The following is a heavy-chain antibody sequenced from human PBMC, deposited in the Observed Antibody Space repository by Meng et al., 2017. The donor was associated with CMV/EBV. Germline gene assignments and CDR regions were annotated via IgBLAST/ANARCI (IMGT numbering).Heavy chain of an antibody. CDR3: ARDDCSGGSCSYGMDV. CDR2: IKQDGSEK. V-gene: IGHV3-7*01. J-gene: IGHJ6*02. D-gene: IGHD2-15*01. Sequence: GGSLRLSCAASGFTFSSYWMSWVRQAPGKGREWVANIKQDGSEKYYGDSVKGRLTISRDNAKNSLYLQMNSLRAEDTAVYYCARDDCSGGSCSYGMDVWGQGTTVTVSS. CDR1: GFTFSSYW.